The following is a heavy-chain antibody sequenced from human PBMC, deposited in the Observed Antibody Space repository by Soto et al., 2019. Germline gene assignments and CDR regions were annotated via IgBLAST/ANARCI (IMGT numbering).Heavy chain of an antibody. CDR2: IYPGDSDT. Sequence: GESLKISCKGSGYRFTSYWIAWVRQMPGKGLEWMGIIYPGDSDTRYSPSFQGQVTISADKSISTAYLQWSSLKASDTAMYYCARPPNGDYTNDMLTGPIDYWGQGTLVTVSS. D-gene: IGHD3-9*01. J-gene: IGHJ4*02. CDR3: ARPPNGDYTNDMLTGPIDY. CDR1: GYRFTSYW. V-gene: IGHV5-51*01.